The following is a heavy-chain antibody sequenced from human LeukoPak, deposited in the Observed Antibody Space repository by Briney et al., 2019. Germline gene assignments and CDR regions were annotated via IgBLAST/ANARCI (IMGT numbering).Heavy chain of an antibody. J-gene: IGHJ6*02. CDR1: GFTFSSYD. V-gene: IGHV3-13*01. Sequence: PGGSLRLSCAASGFTFSSYDMHWVRQATGKGLEWVSAIGTAGDTYYPGSVKGRFTISRENAKNPLYLQMNSLKAGDTAVYYCARASGYYYDTDVWGQGTTVTVSS. CDR3: ARASGYYYDTDV. CDR2: IGTAGDT.